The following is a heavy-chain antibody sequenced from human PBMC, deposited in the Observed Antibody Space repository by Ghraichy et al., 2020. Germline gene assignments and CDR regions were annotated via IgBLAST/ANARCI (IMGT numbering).Heavy chain of an antibody. CDR1: GGSFSGYY. D-gene: IGHD3/OR15-3a*01. Sequence: SETLSLTCAVYGGSFSGYYWSWIRQPPGKGLEWIGEINHSGSTNYNPSLKSRVTISVDTSKNQFSLKLSSVTAADTAVYYCARGGSGDWLLYRSWFDPWGQGTLVTVSS. V-gene: IGHV4-34*01. J-gene: IGHJ5*02. CDR3: ARGGSGDWLLYRSWFDP. CDR2: INHSGST.